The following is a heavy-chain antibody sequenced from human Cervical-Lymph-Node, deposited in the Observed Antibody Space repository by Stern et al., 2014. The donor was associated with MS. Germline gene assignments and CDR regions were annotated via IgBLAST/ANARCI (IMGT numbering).Heavy chain of an antibody. V-gene: IGHV4-39*01. Sequence: QVQLQESGPGLVKPSETLSLTCAVSGDSISSYTHYWAWIRQPPGKGLEWIGSVYYSGATHYNPSLKSPVTISVDTSKNHFSLGLTSVTAADTAVYYCAKHACTGAACPFDLWGQGTLVTVSS. CDR1: GDSISSYTHY. D-gene: IGHD2-8*02. CDR3: AKHACTGAACPFDL. CDR2: VYYSGAT. J-gene: IGHJ4*02.